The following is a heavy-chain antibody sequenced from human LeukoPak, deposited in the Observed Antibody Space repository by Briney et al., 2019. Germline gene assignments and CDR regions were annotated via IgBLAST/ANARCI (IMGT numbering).Heavy chain of an antibody. Sequence: PGGSLRLSCAASGFTVSTNYMSWVRQAPGKGLEWVSAISGSGGSTYYADSVKGRFTISRDNSKNTLYLQMNSLRAEDTAVYYCAKDSVDIVTYGMDVWGQGTTVTVSS. J-gene: IGHJ6*02. V-gene: IGHV3-23*01. CDR1: GFTVSTNY. D-gene: IGHD5-12*01. CDR3: AKDSVDIVTYGMDV. CDR2: ISGSGGST.